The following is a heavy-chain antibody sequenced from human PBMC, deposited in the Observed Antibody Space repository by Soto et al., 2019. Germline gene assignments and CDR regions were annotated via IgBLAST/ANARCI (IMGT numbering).Heavy chain of an antibody. V-gene: IGHV3-30*18. CDR1: GFTFSSYG. Sequence: GFTFSSYGMHWVRQAPGKGLEWVAVISYDGSNKYYADSVKGRFTISRDNSKNTLYLQMNSLRAEDTAVYYCVKDMELHPLAFDYWGQGTLVTVSS. D-gene: IGHD1-7*01. CDR3: VKDMELHPLAFDY. CDR2: ISYDGSNK. J-gene: IGHJ4*02.